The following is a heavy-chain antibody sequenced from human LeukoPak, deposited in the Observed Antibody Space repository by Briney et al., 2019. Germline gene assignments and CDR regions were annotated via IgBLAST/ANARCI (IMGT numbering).Heavy chain of an antibody. CDR1: GFTFSTYD. CDR2: IGTAGDT. V-gene: IGHV3-13*04. D-gene: IGHD1-26*01. J-gene: IGHJ3*02. Sequence: GGSLRLSCAASGFTFSTYDFHWVRQPTGKGLEWVSAIGTAGDTYYPGSVKGRFTMSRENAKNSLYLQMNSLRAGDTAVYYCARLREAAFDIWGQGTMVTVSS. CDR3: ARLREAAFDI.